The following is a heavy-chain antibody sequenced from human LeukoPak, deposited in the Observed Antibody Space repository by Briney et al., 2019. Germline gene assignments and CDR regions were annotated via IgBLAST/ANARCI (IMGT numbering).Heavy chain of an antibody. CDR1: GGSISSGSYY. J-gene: IGHJ6*03. CDR3: VRDSLLPSAMGYYYMDV. CDR2: IYTSRST. V-gene: IGHV4-61*02. D-gene: IGHD2-2*01. Sequence: SQTLSLTCTVSGGSISSGSYYWSWIRQPAGKGLEWIGRIYTSRSTNHNPSLKSRVTTSVDTSKNQFSLKLSSVTAADTALYYCVRDSLLPSAMGYYYMDVWGKGTTVTVSS.